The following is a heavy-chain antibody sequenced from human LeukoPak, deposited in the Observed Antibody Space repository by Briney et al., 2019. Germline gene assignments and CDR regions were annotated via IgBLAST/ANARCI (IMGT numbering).Heavy chain of an antibody. V-gene: IGHV3-53*01. CDR3: AKGLERESRLDS. CDR2: IYSGGST. Sequence: GGSLRLSCAASGFTVSSNYMSWVRQAPGKGLEWVSVIYSGGSTYYADSVKGRFTISRDNSKNTLYLQMNSLRAEDTALYYCAKGLERESRLDSWGQGTLVTVSS. J-gene: IGHJ4*02. CDR1: GFTVSSNY. D-gene: IGHD1-1*01.